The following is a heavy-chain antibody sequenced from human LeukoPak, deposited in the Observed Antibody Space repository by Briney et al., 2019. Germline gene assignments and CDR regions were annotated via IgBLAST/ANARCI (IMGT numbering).Heavy chain of an antibody. CDR1: GFTFSSHR. CDR2: ISSDGSSI. J-gene: IGHJ6*02. D-gene: IGHD2-2*02. Sequence: GGSLRLSCAASGFTFSSHRMYWVRQAPGKGLVWVSRISSDGSSIAYTDSVKGRFTISRDNSKNTLYLQMNSLRAEDTAVYYCARMTYCSSTSCYSYYGMDVWGQGTTVTVSS. CDR3: ARMTYCSSTSCYSYYGMDV. V-gene: IGHV3-74*01.